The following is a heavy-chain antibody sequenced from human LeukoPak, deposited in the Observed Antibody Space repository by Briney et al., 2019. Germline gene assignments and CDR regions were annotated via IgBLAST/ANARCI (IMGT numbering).Heavy chain of an antibody. CDR3: TRAAGTGPPYEYFQH. J-gene: IGHJ1*01. D-gene: IGHD6-13*01. CDR1: GFTFSSYA. CDR2: ISGGGGGT. V-gene: IGHV3-23*01. Sequence: SGGSLRLSCAASGFTFSSYAMSWVRQAPGKGLEWVSTISGGGGGTYYADSVKGRFTISRDNSKNTLCLQMNSLRAEDTAVYYCTRAAGTGPPYEYFQHWGQGTLVTVSS.